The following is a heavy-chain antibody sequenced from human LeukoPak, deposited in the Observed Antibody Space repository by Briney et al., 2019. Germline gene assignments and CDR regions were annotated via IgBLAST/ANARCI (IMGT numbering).Heavy chain of an antibody. D-gene: IGHD6-13*01. CDR3: TKGLRFAAALTPFDY. Sequence: GGSLRLSCAASGFTFDDHAMHWVRQAPGKGLEWISLISWDGGTTYYADSVKGRSTISRDNSKNSVYLQMNSLRPEDTAIYYCTKGLRFAAALTPFDYWGQGTLVTVSS. J-gene: IGHJ4*02. V-gene: IGHV3-43D*03. CDR2: ISWDGGTT. CDR1: GFTFDDHA.